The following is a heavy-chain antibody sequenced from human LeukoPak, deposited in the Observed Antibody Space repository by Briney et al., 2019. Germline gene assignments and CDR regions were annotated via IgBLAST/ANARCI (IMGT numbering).Heavy chain of an antibody. D-gene: IGHD3-10*01. J-gene: IGHJ4*02. Sequence: PGGSLRLSCAVSGFTFSGYWMHWVRQAPGKGLVSVSRINPDGTYTSYADSVKGRFTISRDNAKNSLYLQMNSLRAEDTALYYCAKGNTGPMVRGVHYDYWGQGTLVTVSS. CDR2: INPDGTYT. CDR3: AKGNTGPMVRGVHYDY. CDR1: GFTFSGYW. V-gene: IGHV3-74*01.